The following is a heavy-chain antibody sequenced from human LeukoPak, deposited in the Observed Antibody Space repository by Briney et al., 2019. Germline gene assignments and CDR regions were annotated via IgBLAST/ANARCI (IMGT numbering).Heavy chain of an antibody. D-gene: IGHD3-10*01. CDR2: MYYSGST. Sequence: PSETLSLTCTVSGGSISSYYWSWIRQPPGKGLEWMAYMYYSGSTNYNPSLKSRVTISVDTSKNQFSLKVSSVTAADTAVYYCARDHRTMVRGVLSNWFDPWGQGTLVTVSS. CDR1: GGSISSYY. CDR3: ARDHRTMVRGVLSNWFDP. V-gene: IGHV4-59*01. J-gene: IGHJ5*02.